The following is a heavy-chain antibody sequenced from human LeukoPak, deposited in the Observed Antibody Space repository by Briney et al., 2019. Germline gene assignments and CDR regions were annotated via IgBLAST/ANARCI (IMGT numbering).Heavy chain of an antibody. CDR2: FDPEDGET. CDR1: GYTLTELS. V-gene: IGHV1-24*01. D-gene: IGHD3-10*01. Sequence: ASVKVSCKVSGYTLTELSMHWVRQAPGKGLEWMGGFDPEDGETIYAQKFQGRVTMTEDTSTDTAYMELSSLRSEDTAVYYCARTYYYGSGSYLGYYYYMDVWGKGTTVTISS. CDR3: ARTYYYGSGSYLGYYYYMDV. J-gene: IGHJ6*03.